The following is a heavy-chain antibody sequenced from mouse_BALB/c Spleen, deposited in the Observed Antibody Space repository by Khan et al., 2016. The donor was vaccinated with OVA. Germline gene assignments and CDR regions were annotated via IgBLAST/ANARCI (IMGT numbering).Heavy chain of an antibody. D-gene: IGHD2-1*01. CDR2: IFPGTGTT. J-gene: IGHJ3*01. CDR1: GYTFTSYW. Sequence: QIQLVQSGAELVKPGASVKLSCKTSGYTFTSYWIQWVKQRPGQGLGWIGQIFPGTGTTYYNENFKGKATLTIDTSSTTAYMQLSRLTSEDSAVYFCARGYFGNYEFAYWGQGTLVTVSA. V-gene: IGHV1S132*01. CDR3: ARGYFGNYEFAY.